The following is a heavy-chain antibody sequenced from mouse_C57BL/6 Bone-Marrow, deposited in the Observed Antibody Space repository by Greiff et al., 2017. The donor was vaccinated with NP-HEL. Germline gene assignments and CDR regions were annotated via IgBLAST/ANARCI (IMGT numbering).Heavy chain of an antibody. D-gene: IGHD1-1*02. Sequence: VQLQQPGAELVKPGASVKLSCKASGYTFTSYWMQWVKQRPGQGLEWIGEIDPSDSYTNYNQKFKGKATLPVDTSSSTAYMQLSSLTSEDSAVYYCARAGIWSYAMDYWGQGTSVTVSS. CDR2: IDPSDSYT. CDR3: ARAGIWSYAMDY. CDR1: GYTFTSYW. V-gene: IGHV1-50*01. J-gene: IGHJ4*01.